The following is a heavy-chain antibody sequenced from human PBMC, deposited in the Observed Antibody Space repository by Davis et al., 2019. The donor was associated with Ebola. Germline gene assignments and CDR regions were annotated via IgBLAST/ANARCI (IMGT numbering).Heavy chain of an antibody. V-gene: IGHV4-34*01. CDR3: ARRGGVDV. Sequence: MPSETLSLTCAVYGGSFIGYYWSWIRQPPEKGLEWIGEITHSGSTTYNPSLKSRVTISVDTSKNQFSLKLSSVTAADTAVYYCARRGGVDVWGQGTTVTVSS. J-gene: IGHJ6*02. D-gene: IGHD3-10*01. CDR1: GGSFIGYY. CDR2: ITHSGST.